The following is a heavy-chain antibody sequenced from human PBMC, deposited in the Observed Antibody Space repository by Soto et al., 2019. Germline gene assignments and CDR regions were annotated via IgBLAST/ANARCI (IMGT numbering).Heavy chain of an antibody. CDR1: GDSISSGGYS. CDR3: ARDSRSGYYLEY. V-gene: IGHV4-30-2*01. Sequence: QLQLQESGSGLVKPSQTLSLTCDVSGDSISSGGYSWNWIRQPPGKGLEWIGYIYHSGGTDYNPSLXSXXTITVDSSNNKFSLKLNSVTAADTAVYYCARDSRSGYYLEYWGQGTLVTVSS. D-gene: IGHD3-22*01. J-gene: IGHJ4*02. CDR2: IYHSGGT.